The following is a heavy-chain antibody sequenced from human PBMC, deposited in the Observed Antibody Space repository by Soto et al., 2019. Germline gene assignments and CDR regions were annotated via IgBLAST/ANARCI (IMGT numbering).Heavy chain of an antibody. Sequence: QITLKESGPTLVKPTQTLTLTCTFSGFSLSTSGVGVGWIRQPPGKALEWLALIYWDDDKRYSPSLKSRLTITKDTSKNQVVLKTTNMDPVDTATYYCAQNGPMEYYYGSGSYANSFDYWGQGTLVTVSS. CDR2: IYWDDDK. CDR3: AQNGPMEYYYGSGSYANSFDY. D-gene: IGHD3-10*01. CDR1: GFSLSTSGVG. J-gene: IGHJ4*02. V-gene: IGHV2-5*02.